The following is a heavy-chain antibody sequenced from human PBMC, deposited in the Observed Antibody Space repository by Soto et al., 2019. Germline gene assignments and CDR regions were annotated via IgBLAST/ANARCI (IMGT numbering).Heavy chain of an antibody. CDR3: ARGCSGCQPHYYYSGMDV. J-gene: IGHJ6*02. V-gene: IGHV4-34*01. Sequence: PSETLSLTCAVYGGSFSGYYWSWIRQPPGKGLEWIGEINHSGSTNYNPSLKSRVTISVDTSKNQFSLKLSSVTAADTAVYYCARGCSGCQPHYYYSGMDVWGQGTTVTVSS. CDR2: INHSGST. D-gene: IGHD3-10*02. CDR1: GGSFSGYY.